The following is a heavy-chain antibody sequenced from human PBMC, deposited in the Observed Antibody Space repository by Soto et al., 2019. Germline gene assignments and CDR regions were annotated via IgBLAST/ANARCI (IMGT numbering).Heavy chain of an antibody. J-gene: IGHJ5*02. V-gene: IGHV4-31*02. CDR1: DGSISSGGYY. CDR3: ARSVTP. Sequence: SETLSLTWTVSDGSISSGGYYRSWIRQHPGKGLEWIGYIYYSGSTYYNPSLKSRVTISVDTSKNQFSLKLSSVTAADTAVYYCARSVTPWGQGTLVTVFS. CDR2: IYYSGST. D-gene: IGHD3-16*02.